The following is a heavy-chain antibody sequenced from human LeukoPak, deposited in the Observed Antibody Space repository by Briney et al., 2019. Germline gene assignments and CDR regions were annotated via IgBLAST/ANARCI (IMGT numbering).Heavy chain of an antibody. CDR3: ARDLRHSSTDY. V-gene: IGHV3-30*04. D-gene: IGHD6-19*01. CDR2: ISYDGSNK. CDR1: GFTFSSYA. J-gene: IGHJ4*02. Sequence: GGPLRLSCAASGFTFSSYAMHWVRQAPGKGLEWVAVISYDGSNKYYADSVKGRFTISRDNSKNTLYLQMNSLRAEGTAVYYCARDLRHSSTDYWGQGTLVTVSS.